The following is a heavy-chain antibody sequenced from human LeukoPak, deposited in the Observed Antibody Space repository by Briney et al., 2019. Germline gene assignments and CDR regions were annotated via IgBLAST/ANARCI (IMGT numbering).Heavy chain of an antibody. Sequence: GGSLRLSCAASGFTFSSYGMHWVRQAPGKGLEWVAFIRYDGSNKYYADSVKGRFTISRDNSKNTLYLQMNSLRAEDTAVYYCALELGDYYDSSGYAFDIWGQGTMVTVSS. V-gene: IGHV3-30*02. CDR2: IRYDGSNK. D-gene: IGHD3-22*01. J-gene: IGHJ3*02. CDR3: ALELGDYYDSSGYAFDI. CDR1: GFTFSSYG.